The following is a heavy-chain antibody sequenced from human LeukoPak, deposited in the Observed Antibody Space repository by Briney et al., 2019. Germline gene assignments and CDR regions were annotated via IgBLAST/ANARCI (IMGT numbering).Heavy chain of an antibody. CDR1: GFTFSSYW. J-gene: IGHJ4*02. Sequence: GGSLRLSCAASGFTFSSYWMSWVRQAPGKGLEWVANIKQDGSEKYYVDSVKGRFTISRDNSKNTLYLQMNSLRDEDTAVYYCAKDSHWILFDDWGQGTLVTVSS. CDR2: IKQDGSEK. D-gene: IGHD2-2*03. V-gene: IGHV3-7*03. CDR3: AKDSHWILFDD.